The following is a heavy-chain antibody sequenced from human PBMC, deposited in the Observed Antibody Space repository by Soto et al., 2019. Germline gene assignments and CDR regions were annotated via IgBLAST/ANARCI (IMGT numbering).Heavy chain of an antibody. D-gene: IGHD2-15*01. Sequence: PGGSLRLSCAASGFTFSSYGMHWVRQAPGKGLEWVAVISYDGSNKYYADSVKGRFTISRDNSKNTLYLQMNSLRAEDTAVYYCAKDLYCIGGRCYTSGGYWGQGTLVTVSS. V-gene: IGHV3-30*18. CDR3: AKDLYCIGGRCYTSGGY. CDR2: ISYDGSNK. CDR1: GFTFSSYG. J-gene: IGHJ4*02.